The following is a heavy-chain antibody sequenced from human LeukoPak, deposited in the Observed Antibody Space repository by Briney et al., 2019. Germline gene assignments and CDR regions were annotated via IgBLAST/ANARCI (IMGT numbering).Heavy chain of an antibody. D-gene: IGHD6-19*01. V-gene: IGHV3-23*01. CDR1: GFTFNSDA. Sequence: PGGSLRLSCAASGFTFNSDAMSWVRQAPGKGLEWVSVISASGASPYYADSVKGRFTISRDNSKNTLYLQMNSLRAEDTAVYYCAKRAVAATYYFDYWGQGTLVTVSS. CDR2: ISASGASP. J-gene: IGHJ4*02. CDR3: AKRAVAATYYFDY.